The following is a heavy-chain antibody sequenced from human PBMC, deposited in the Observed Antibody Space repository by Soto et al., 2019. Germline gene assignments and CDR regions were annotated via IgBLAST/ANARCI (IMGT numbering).Heavy chain of an antibody. CDR3: ARHTYGDPPVFDY. CDR2: IYYSGST. D-gene: IGHD4-17*01. CDR1: GGSISSYY. Sequence: QVQLQESGPGLVKPSETLSLTCTVSGGSISSYYWSWIRQPPGKGLEWIGYIYYSGSTNYNPSLKSRVTISVDTSKNQFSLKLSSVTAADTAVYYCARHTYGDPPVFDYWGQGTLVTVSS. V-gene: IGHV4-59*08. J-gene: IGHJ4*02.